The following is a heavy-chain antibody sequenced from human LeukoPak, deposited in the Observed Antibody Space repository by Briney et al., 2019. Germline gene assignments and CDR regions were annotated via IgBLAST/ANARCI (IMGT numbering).Heavy chain of an antibody. Sequence: SETLSLTCTVSGCSISSGDYYWIWIRQPPGKGLEWIGYIYYSGSTYYNPSLKSRVTISVDTSKNQFSLKLSSVTAADKAVYYCARELVDCSSTSCPRYYYYYMDVWGKGTTVTVSS. CDR3: ARELVDCSSTSCPRYYYYYMDV. J-gene: IGHJ6*03. D-gene: IGHD2-2*01. CDR1: GCSISSGDYY. CDR2: IYYSGST. V-gene: IGHV4-30-4*08.